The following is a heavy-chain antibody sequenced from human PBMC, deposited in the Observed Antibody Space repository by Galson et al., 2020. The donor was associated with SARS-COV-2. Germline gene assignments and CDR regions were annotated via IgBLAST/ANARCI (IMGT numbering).Heavy chain of an antibody. D-gene: IGHD3-16*01. V-gene: IGHV3-23*01. CDR2: ISNGGNT. CDR3: AKLWGPWPWHFDL. Sequence: GESLKISCAASGFTFSSYAMSWVRQAPGKGLEWVSSISNGGNTYYADSVKGRFTISRDNSKNTLYLRMNSLRAEDTAVYYCAKLWGPWPWHFDLWGRGTLVTVSS. J-gene: IGHJ2*01. CDR1: GFTFSSYA.